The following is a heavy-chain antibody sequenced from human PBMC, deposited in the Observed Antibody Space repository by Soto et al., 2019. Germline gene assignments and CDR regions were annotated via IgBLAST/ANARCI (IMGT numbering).Heavy chain of an antibody. J-gene: IGHJ3*01. V-gene: IGHV3-23*01. CDR2: ISYSADKT. Sequence: LRRSCAASGFTFNTYVMNWVRQAPGKGLEWVSTISYSADKTHYADSVKGRFTISRDNSRDTLFLQMNSLRADDAAVYYCARRARTATTNWGAFDVWGQGTMVTVSS. CDR1: GFTFNTYV. D-gene: IGHD1-7*01. CDR3: ARRARTATTNWGAFDV.